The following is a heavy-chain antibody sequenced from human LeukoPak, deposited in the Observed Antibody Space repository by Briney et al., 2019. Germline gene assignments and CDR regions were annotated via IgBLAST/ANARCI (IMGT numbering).Heavy chain of an antibody. CDR1: GGSFSGYY. CDR2: INHSGST. J-gene: IGHJ6*02. Sequence: ASETLSLTCAVYGGSFSGYYRSWIRQPPGKGLEWIGEINHSGSTNYNPSLKSRVTISVDTSKNQFSLKLSSVTAADTAVYYCARGLRSYYYDSSGYYYYYYGMDVWGQGTTVTVSS. D-gene: IGHD3-22*01. V-gene: IGHV4-34*01. CDR3: ARGLRSYYYDSSGYYYYYYGMDV.